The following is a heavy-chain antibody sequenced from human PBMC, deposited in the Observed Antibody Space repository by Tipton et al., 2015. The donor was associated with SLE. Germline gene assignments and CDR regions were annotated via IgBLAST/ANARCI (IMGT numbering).Heavy chain of an antibody. CDR2: ISYDGSNK. CDR1: GFTFSSYA. D-gene: IGHD6-19*01. Sequence: SLRLSCAASGFTFSSYAMHWVRQAPGKGLEWVAVISYDGSNKYYADSVKGRFTISRDNSKNTLYLQMNSLRAEDTAVYYCARGGSGWGYFDYWGQGTLVTVSS. V-gene: IGHV3-30-3*01. CDR3: ARGGSGWGYFDY. J-gene: IGHJ4*02.